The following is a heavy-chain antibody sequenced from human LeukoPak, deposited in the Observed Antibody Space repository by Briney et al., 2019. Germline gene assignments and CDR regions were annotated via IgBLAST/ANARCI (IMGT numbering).Heavy chain of an antibody. Sequence: ASVKVSCKASGYTFSSYGISWVRQAPGQGLEWMGWISAYNGDSNYAQKVQGRVTMTTDTSTTTAYMELRSLGSDDTAVYYCARGGGDFWSGYYPYYYYGMDVWGQGTTVTVSS. J-gene: IGHJ6*02. D-gene: IGHD3-3*01. CDR2: ISAYNGDS. V-gene: IGHV1-18*01. CDR3: ARGGGDFWSGYYPYYYYGMDV. CDR1: GYTFSSYG.